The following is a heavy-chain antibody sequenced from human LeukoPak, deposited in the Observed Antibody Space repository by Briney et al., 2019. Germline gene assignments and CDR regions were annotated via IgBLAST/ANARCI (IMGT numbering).Heavy chain of an antibody. Sequence: PGGSLRLSCAASGFTFSSYAMHWVRQAPGKGLEWVAVISYDGSNKYYADSVKGRFTISRDNSKNTLYLQMNSLRAEDTAVYYCAKDGGLEQWGQGTMVTVSS. CDR3: AKDGGLEQ. V-gene: IGHV3-30-3*01. J-gene: IGHJ3*01. CDR2: ISYDGSNK. CDR1: GFTFSSYA. D-gene: IGHD1/OR15-1a*01.